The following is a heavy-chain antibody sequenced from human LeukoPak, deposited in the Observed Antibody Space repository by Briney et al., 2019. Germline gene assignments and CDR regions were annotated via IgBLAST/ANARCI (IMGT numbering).Heavy chain of an antibody. CDR2: ISSSSSTI. Sequence: GGSLRLSCAASGFTFSSYSMNWVRQAPGKGLEWVSYISSSSSTIYYADSVKGRFTISRDNAKNSLYLQMDSLRDEDTAVYYCARDRRLYYCDSSGYSPFADWGQGTLVTVSS. J-gene: IGHJ4*02. D-gene: IGHD3-22*01. CDR1: GFTFSSYS. CDR3: ARDRRLYYCDSSGYSPFAD. V-gene: IGHV3-48*02.